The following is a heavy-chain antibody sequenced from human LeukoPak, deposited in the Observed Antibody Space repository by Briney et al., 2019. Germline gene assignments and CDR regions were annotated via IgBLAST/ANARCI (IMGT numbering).Heavy chain of an antibody. CDR3: ARRFNYYDSSGYYEGFYFDY. J-gene: IGHJ4*02. D-gene: IGHD3-22*01. Sequence: SVKVSCKASGYTFTSYGTSWVRQAPGQGREWMGWISAYAQKFQGRVTMTTDTSTSTDYMELRSLRSDDTAVYYCARRFNYYDSSGYYEGFYFDYWGQGTLVTVSS. CDR2: ISAY. V-gene: IGHV1-18*01. CDR1: GYTFTSYG.